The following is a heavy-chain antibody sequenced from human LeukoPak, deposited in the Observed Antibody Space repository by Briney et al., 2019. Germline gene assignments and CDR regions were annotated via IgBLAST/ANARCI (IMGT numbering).Heavy chain of an antibody. Sequence: PSETLSLICTVSGGSIISRTSYWGWIRQPPGKGLEWIGTVYYSGTTFYNPSLKSRVTISVDTSKNQFSLKLSSVTAADTAVYYCARESYDSPKWGQGTLVTVSS. J-gene: IGHJ4*02. CDR3: ARESYDSPK. D-gene: IGHD3-22*01. CDR2: VYYSGTT. CDR1: GGSIISRTSY. V-gene: IGHV4-39*07.